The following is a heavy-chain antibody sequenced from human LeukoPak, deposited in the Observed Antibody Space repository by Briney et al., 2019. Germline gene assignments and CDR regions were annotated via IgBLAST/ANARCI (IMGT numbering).Heavy chain of an antibody. CDR1: GYTFTSYD. V-gene: IGHV1-8*01. CDR2: MNPNSGNT. D-gene: IGHD4-17*01. CDR3: ARGGLDGDYFDY. Sequence: ASVKVPCKASGYTFTSYDINWVRQATGQGLEWMGWMNPNSGNTGYAQKFQGRVTMTRNTSISTAYMELSSLGSEDTAVYYCARGGLDGDYFDYWGQGTLVTVSS. J-gene: IGHJ4*02.